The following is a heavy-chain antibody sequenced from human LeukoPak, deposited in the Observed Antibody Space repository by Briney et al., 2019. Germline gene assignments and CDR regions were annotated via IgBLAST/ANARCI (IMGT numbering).Heavy chain of an antibody. CDR1: GGTFSSYA. CDR3: AGEVNTAMEENAFDI. V-gene: IGHV1-69*04. J-gene: IGHJ3*02. CDR2: IIPILGIA. D-gene: IGHD5-18*01. Sequence: SVKVSCKASGGTFSSYAISWVRQAPGQGLEWMGRIIPILGIANYAQKFQGRVTTTADKSTSTAYMELSSLRSEDTAVYYCAGEVNTAMEENAFDIWGQGTMVTVSS.